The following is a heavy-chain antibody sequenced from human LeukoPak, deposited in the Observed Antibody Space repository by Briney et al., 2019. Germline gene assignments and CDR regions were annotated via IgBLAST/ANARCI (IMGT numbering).Heavy chain of an antibody. CDR3: AKDLQVVRALYYFDY. J-gene: IGHJ4*02. CDR1: GFTFSSYG. CDR2: ISYDGSNK. Sequence: GGSLRLSCAASGFTFSSYGMRWVRQAPGKGLEWVAVISYDGSNKYYADSVKGRFTISRDNSKNTLYLQMNSLRAEDTAVYYCAKDLQVVRALYYFDYWGQGTLVTVSS. V-gene: IGHV3-30*18. D-gene: IGHD3-10*01.